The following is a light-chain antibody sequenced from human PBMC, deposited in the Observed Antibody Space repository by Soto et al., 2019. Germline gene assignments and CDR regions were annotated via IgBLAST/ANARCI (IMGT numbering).Light chain of an antibody. J-gene: IGKJ5*01. Sequence: EIVLTQSPGTLSLSPGERATLSCKASQSVSSNYLVWYQQKPGQAPRLVIYDASSRATDIPDRFSGSGSGTDFTLTISRLEPEDFAVYYCQHYGSSHRVTFGHGTRLEIK. CDR2: DAS. CDR1: QSVSSNY. V-gene: IGKV3-20*01. CDR3: QHYGSSHRVT.